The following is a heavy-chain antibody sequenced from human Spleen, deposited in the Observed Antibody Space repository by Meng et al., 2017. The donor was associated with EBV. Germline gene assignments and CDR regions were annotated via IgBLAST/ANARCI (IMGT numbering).Heavy chain of an antibody. D-gene: IGHD3-16*01. J-gene: IGHJ4*02. Sequence: VRLNPWGGGLLKPSDTPSLTCAVSGGSVRDYYWSWIRQPPGKGLEWMGEIDHRGSPNYNPSLMSRVTISLDTSRNHFSLELTSVTDADTAVYYCARGDDYRYAYWGQGTLVTVSS. CDR1: GGSVRDYY. CDR3: ARGDDYRYAY. V-gene: IGHV4-34*01. CDR2: IDHRGSP.